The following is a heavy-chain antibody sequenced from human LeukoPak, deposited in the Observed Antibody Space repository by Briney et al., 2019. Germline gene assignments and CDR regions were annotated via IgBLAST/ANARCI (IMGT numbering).Heavy chain of an antibody. CDR2: IIPIFGTA. J-gene: IGHJ4*02. D-gene: IGHD1-26*01. CDR3: AREGAQTPYYFDY. CDR1: GGTFSSYA. Sequence: SVKVSCKASGGTFSSYAISWVRQAPGQGLGWMGGIIPIFGTANYAQKFQGRVTITADESTSTAYMELSSLRSEDTAVYYCAREGAQTPYYFDYWGQGTLVTVSS. V-gene: IGHV1-69*13.